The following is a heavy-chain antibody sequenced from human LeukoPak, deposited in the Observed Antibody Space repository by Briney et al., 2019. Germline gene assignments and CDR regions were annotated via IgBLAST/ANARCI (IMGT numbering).Heavy chain of an antibody. CDR2: IRSGGSPI. D-gene: IGHD5-12*01. CDR1: GFTFSSYS. J-gene: IGHJ4*02. V-gene: IGHV3-48*01. CDR3: AKDRTAGYDGLVDY. Sequence: GGSLRLSCAASGFTFSSYSMNWVRQAPGKGLEWVSYIRSGGSPIYYADSVKGRFTISRDNAKNALYLQMNSLRAEDTAVYYCAKDRTAGYDGLVDYWGQGTLVTVSS.